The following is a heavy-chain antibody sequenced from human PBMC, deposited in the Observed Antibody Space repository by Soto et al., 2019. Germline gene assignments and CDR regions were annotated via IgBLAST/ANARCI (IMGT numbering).Heavy chain of an antibody. J-gene: IGHJ4*02. V-gene: IGHV4-31*03. CDR2: IYYSGSN. CDR1: GGSISSGAHY. CDR3: ARDRYGVPRGDYFDS. D-gene: IGHD4-17*01. Sequence: QVQLQESGPGLVKPSQTLSLTCTVSGGSISSGAHYWSWIRQLPGKGLEWIGNIYYSGSNYYNPSLKSRVTISVDTSNNQFSLNLSSVTAADTAIYYSARDRYGVPRGDYFDSWGQGILVTVSS.